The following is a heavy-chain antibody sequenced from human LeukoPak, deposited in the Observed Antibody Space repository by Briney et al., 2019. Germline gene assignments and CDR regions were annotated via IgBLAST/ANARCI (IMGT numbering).Heavy chain of an antibody. CDR2: ISYDGSNK. J-gene: IGHJ6*03. V-gene: IGHV3-30-3*01. CDR1: GFTFSSYW. CDR3: ARAVVPAAMGYYYYMDV. D-gene: IGHD2-2*01. Sequence: GGSLRLSCAASGFTFSSYWMSWVRQAPGKGLEWVAVISYDGSNKYYADSVKGRFTISRDNSKNTLYLQMNSLRAEDTAVYYCARAVVPAAMGYYYYMDVWGKGTTVIVS.